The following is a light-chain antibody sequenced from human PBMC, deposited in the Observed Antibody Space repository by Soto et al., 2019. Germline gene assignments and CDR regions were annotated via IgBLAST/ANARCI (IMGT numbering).Light chain of an antibody. J-gene: IGLJ2*01. V-gene: IGLV1-44*01. CDR2: NNN. Sequence: QSVLPQPPSASGTPGQRVTISCSGGSSDIGSNTVNWYQQVPGTAPKLLIYNNNQRPSGVPDRFSGSRSGTSASLAISGLQSEDEGDYYCAAWDGTLNGVLFGGGTKLTVL. CDR3: AAWDGTLNGVL. CDR1: SSDIGSNT.